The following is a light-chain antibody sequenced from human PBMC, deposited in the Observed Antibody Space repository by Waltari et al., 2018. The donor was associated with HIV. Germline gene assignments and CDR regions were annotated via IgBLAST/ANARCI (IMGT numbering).Light chain of an antibody. J-gene: IGKJ4*02. V-gene: IGKV3-15*01. CDR3: QQYNNWPRT. CDR2: GAS. CDR1: QSGSSH. Sequence: TQSPATLSVAPGERATVSCRASQSGSSHLAWYQQKSGQAPRLLIYGASSMATGIPARISGTGSGTEFTLTISSLQSEDFAVYYCQQYNNWPRTFGEGTKVEIK.